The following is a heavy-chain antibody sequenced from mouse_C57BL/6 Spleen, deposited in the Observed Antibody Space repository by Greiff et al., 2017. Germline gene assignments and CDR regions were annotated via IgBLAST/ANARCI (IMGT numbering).Heavy chain of an antibody. CDR2: INPYNGDT. V-gene: IGHV1-20*01. D-gene: IGHD1-1*01. CDR3: ATRYGSSYVGFAY. J-gene: IGHJ3*01. CDR1: GYSFTGYF. Sequence: EVKLQQSGPELVKPGDSVKISCKASGYSFTGYFMNWVMQSHGKSLEWIGRINPYNGDTFYNQKFKGKATLTVDKSSSTAHMELRSLTSEDSAVYYCATRYGSSYVGFAYWGQGTLVTVSA.